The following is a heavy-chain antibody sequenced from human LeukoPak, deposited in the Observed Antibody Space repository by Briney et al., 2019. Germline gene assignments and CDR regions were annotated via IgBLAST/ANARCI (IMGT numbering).Heavy chain of an antibody. D-gene: IGHD1-26*01. CDR3: AKSEAWSNHYFDY. J-gene: IGHJ4*02. Sequence: PGGSLLLSCAASGFTFSSYAMRWVRPAPGKGLEWVSAISGSGGSTYYADSVKGRFTISRDNSKNTLYLQMNSLRAEDTAVYYCAKSEAWSNHYFDYWGQGTLVTVSS. V-gene: IGHV3-23*01. CDR1: GFTFSSYA. CDR2: ISGSGGST.